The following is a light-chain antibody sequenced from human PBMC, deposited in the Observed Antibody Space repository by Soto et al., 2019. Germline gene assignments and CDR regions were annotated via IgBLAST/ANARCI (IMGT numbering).Light chain of an antibody. CDR2: GAS. Sequence: EIVMTQSPATLSVSPGERATLSCRASQYVSSNLAWYQQKPGQAPRPLISGASTRATGTPPRFSGSGSGTEFTLTLSSLQSEDFAIYYCQQHSLWYTFGQGTKLEIK. CDR3: QQHSLWYT. J-gene: IGKJ2*01. V-gene: IGKV3-15*01. CDR1: QYVSSN.